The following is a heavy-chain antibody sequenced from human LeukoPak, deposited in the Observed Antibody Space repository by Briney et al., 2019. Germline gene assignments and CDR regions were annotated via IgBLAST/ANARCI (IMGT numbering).Heavy chain of an antibody. CDR3: AREEAGTYGFQY. V-gene: IGHV6-1*01. CDR1: GDSVSSNSGA. CDR2: AYYRSQWYN. Sequence: SQTLSLTCAIFGDSVSSNSGARNWIRQSPSRGLEWLGRAYYRSQWYNDYTFSVKGRIAINADTSKNHFSLQLNSVTPEDTAVYYCAREEAGTYGFQYWGQGTLVTVSS. J-gene: IGHJ4*02. D-gene: IGHD3-10*01.